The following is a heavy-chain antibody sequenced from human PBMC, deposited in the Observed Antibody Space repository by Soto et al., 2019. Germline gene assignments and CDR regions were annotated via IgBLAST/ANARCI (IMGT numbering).Heavy chain of an antibody. V-gene: IGHV4-34*01. D-gene: IGHD3-3*01. CDR2: INHSGST. CDR3: ARGRVLRFLEWLHNEYYFDY. CDR1: GGSFSGYY. J-gene: IGHJ4*02. Sequence: SETLSLTCAVYGGSFSGYYWSWIRQPPGKGLEWIGEINHSGSTNYNPSLKSRVTISVDTSKNQFSLKLSSVTAADTAVYYCARGRVLRFLEWLHNEYYFDYWGQGTLVTVSS.